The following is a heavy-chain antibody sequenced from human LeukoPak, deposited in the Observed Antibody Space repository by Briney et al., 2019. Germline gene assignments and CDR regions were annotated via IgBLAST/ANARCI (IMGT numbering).Heavy chain of an antibody. CDR1: GGSISSSSYY. D-gene: IGHD6-6*01. J-gene: IGHJ4*02. V-gene: IGHV4-39*01. Sequence: PSETLSLTCTVSGGSISSSSYYWGWIRQPPGKGLEWIGSIYYSGSTYYNPSLKSRVTISVDTSKNQFSLKLSSVTAADTAVYYCASIIAARPFDYWCQGTLVTVSS. CDR2: IYYSGST. CDR3: ASIIAARPFDY.